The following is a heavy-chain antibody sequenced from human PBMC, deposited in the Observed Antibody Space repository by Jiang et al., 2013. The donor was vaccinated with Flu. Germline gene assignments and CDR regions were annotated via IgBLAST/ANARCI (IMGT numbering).Heavy chain of an antibody. Sequence: QTLSLTCAISGDSVSSNSAAWNWIRQSPSRGLEWLGRTYYRSKWYNDYAVSVKSRITINPDTSKNQFSLQLNSVTPEDTAVYYCARSGYCSGGSCYLPFEPFDPWGQGTLVTVSS. V-gene: IGHV6-1*01. J-gene: IGHJ5*02. D-gene: IGHD2-15*01. CDR2: TYYRSKWYN. CDR3: ARSGYCSGGSCYLPFEPFDP. CDR1: GDSVSSNSAA.